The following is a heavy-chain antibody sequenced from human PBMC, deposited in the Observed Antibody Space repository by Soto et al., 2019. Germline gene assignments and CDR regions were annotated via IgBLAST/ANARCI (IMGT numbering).Heavy chain of an antibody. D-gene: IGHD2-21*02. Sequence: SVKVSCKASGGTFSSYAISWVRQAPGQGLEWMGGIIPIFGTANCAQKFQGRVTITADESTSTAYMELSSLRSEDTAVYYCARAVGLAYCGGDCYSGFDYWGQGTLVTVSS. J-gene: IGHJ4*02. CDR3: ARAVGLAYCGGDCYSGFDY. CDR1: GGTFSSYA. V-gene: IGHV1-69*13. CDR2: IIPIFGTA.